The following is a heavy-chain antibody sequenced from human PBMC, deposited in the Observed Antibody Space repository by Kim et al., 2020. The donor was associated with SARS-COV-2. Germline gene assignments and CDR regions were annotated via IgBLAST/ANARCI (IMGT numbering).Heavy chain of an antibody. Sequence: ASVKVSCKTSGYTLGSYGLIWVRQAPGQGLEWMGWISGFNGNTNYAQKFQGRVTMTTDTSTSTAYMELRSLRVDDTAVYYCARQAVAGSFDYWGQGTLVTVSS. CDR2: ISGFNGNT. V-gene: IGHV1-18*01. J-gene: IGHJ4*02. CDR1: GYTLGSYG. CDR3: ARQAVAGSFDY. D-gene: IGHD6-19*01.